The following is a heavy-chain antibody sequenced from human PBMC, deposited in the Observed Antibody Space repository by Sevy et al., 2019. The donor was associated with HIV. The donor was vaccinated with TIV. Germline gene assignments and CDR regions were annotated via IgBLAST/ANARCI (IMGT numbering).Heavy chain of an antibody. J-gene: IGHJ6*03. V-gene: IGHV3-30*02. Sequence: GSLRLSCAASGFTFSSYGMHWVRQAPGKGLEWVAFIRYDGSNKYYADSVKGRFTISRDNSKNTLYLQMNSLRAEDTAVYYCAKDFPYDSSGYYMDVWGKGTTVTVSS. CDR1: GFTFSSYG. CDR3: AKDFPYDSSGYYMDV. D-gene: IGHD3-22*01. CDR2: IRYDGSNK.